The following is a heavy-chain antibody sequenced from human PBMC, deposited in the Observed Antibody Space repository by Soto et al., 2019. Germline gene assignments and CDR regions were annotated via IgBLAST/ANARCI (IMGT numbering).Heavy chain of an antibody. D-gene: IGHD2-21*02. CDR2: ISSISSTI. CDR1: GFTFSSYS. Sequence: EVQLVESGGGLVQPGGSLRLSCAASGFTFSSYSMNWVRQAPGKGLEWVSYISSISSTIYYADSVKGRFTISRDNAKNSLYLQMNSLRAEDTAVYYCARDARGDDQISYWGQGTLVTVSS. CDR3: ARDARGDDQISY. V-gene: IGHV3-48*01. J-gene: IGHJ4*02.